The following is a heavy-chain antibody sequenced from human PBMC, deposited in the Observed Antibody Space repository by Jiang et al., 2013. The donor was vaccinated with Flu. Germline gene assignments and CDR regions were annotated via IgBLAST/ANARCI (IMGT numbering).Heavy chain of an antibody. D-gene: IGHD6-13*01. CDR3: ARAKIAAAGLFDY. CDR2: TYYRSKWYN. J-gene: IGHJ4*02. V-gene: IGHV6-1*01. CDR1: GDSVSSNSAA. Sequence: QTLSLTCAISGDSVSSNSAAWSWIRQSPSRGLEWLGRTYYRSKWYNDYAVSVKSRITINPDTSKNQFSLQLNSVTPEDTAVYYCARAKIAAAGLFDYWGQGTLVTVSS.